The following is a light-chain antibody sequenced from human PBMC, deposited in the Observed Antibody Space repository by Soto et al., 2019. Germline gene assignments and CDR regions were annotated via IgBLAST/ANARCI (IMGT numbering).Light chain of an antibody. J-gene: IGKJ4*01. Sequence: EIVLTQSPGTLSLSPGERATLSCRASQSFSSSYLAWYQQKPGQAPRLLIYDASSRATGIPDRFSGSGSGTDFTFTISRLEPEDFAVYYCQQYGYSVGLAFGGGTKVEIK. CDR3: QQYGYSVGLA. V-gene: IGKV3-20*01. CDR1: QSFSSSY. CDR2: DAS.